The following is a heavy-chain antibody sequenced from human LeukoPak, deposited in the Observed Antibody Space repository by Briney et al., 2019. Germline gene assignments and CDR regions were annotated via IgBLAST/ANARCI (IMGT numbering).Heavy chain of an antibody. Sequence: GGSLRLSCAASGFTFSMYGMHWVRQAAGKGLEWVAFIGYEGENERYADSVQGRFTISRENSKNTLSLQRNSLRTEDTGVYYCAKDGRYYDSSGYLAWGQGTLVTVSS. CDR1: GFTFSMYG. CDR3: AKDGRYYDSSGYLA. D-gene: IGHD3-22*01. CDR2: IGYEGENE. J-gene: IGHJ5*02. V-gene: IGHV3-30*02.